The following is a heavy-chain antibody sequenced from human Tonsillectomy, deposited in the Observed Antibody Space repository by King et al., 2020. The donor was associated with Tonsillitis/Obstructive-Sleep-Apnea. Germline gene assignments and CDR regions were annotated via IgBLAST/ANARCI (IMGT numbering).Heavy chain of an antibody. V-gene: IGHV4-4*02. D-gene: IGHD6-13*01. Sequence: QLQEAGPGLVKPSGTLSLTCVVSCGSISSINWWSWVRQPPGKGLEWIWEIYHSGSTNSNTSLKSRVTISVDKSKNLFSLKLGSVAAADTAVYYCARGGVQQLAPFDYWGQGTLVTVSS. CDR3: ARGGVQQLAPFDY. CDR1: CGSISSINW. CDR2: IYHSGST. J-gene: IGHJ4*02.